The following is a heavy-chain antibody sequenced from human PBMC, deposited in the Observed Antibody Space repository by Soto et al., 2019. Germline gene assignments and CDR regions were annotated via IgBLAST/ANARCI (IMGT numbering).Heavy chain of an antibody. D-gene: IGHD2-2*01. CDR1: GGTFSSYA. V-gene: IGHV1-69*06. CDR3: ARGGGGYCSSTSCYYYYYYGMDV. J-gene: IGHJ6*02. Sequence: QVQLVQSGAEVKKPGSSVKVSCKASGGTFSSYAISWVRQAPGQGLEWMGGIIPIFGTANYAQKFQGRVTITADKSTSTAYRELSSLRSEDTAVYYCARGGGGYCSSTSCYYYYYYGMDVWGQGTTVTVSS. CDR2: IIPIFGTA.